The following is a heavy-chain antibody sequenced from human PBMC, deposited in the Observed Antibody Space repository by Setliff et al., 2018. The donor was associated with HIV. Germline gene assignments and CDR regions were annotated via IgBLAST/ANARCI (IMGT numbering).Heavy chain of an antibody. D-gene: IGHD2-21*02. CDR3: ARGVAALTASFDY. J-gene: IGHJ4*02. CDR1: GYSFTSYW. CDR2: IFPGDSKM. V-gene: IGHV5-51*07. Sequence: PGESLKISCKGSGYSFTSYWIAWVHQKPGKGLEWMGIIFPGDSKMHYSPSFQGRVTLSVDKSISSAYLQWSSLQTSDSGMYYCARGVAALTASFDYWGQGSLVTVSS.